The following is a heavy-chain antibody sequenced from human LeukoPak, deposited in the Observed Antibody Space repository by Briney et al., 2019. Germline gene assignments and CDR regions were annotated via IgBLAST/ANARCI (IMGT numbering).Heavy chain of an antibody. V-gene: IGHV3-48*03. CDR3: ARDRSKVTAYDDALDI. Sequence: PGGSLRLSCAASGFTFSSYELNWVRQHPGRGLEWVSYISDIGSTQHYADSVKGRFTISRDNAKNSLYLQMNSLTAEDTALYYCARDRSKVTAYDDALDIWGQGTMVIVSS. D-gene: IGHD2-21*02. CDR1: GFTFSSYE. J-gene: IGHJ3*02. CDR2: ISDIGSTQ.